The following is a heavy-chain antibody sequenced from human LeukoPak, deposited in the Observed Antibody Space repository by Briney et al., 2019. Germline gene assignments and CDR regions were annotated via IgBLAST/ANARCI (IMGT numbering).Heavy chain of an antibody. V-gene: IGHV3-21*01. CDR2: ISSSSSYI. J-gene: IGHJ4*02. D-gene: IGHD6-19*01. CDR3: ARSLQAVAGTLLFDY. CDR1: GFTFSSYS. Sequence: PGGSLRLSCAASGFTFSSYSMNWVRQAPGKGLEWVSSISSSSSYIYYADSVKGRFTISRDNAKNSLYLQMNSLRAEDTAVYYCARSLQAVAGTLLFDYWGQGTLVTLSS.